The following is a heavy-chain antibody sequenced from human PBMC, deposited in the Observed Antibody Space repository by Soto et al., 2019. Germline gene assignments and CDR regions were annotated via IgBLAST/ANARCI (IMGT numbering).Heavy chain of an antibody. CDR2: ISSSSSYI. CDR1: GFTVTDIY. Sequence: GGSLRLSCVASGFTVTDIYMNWVRQAPGKGLEWVSSISSSSSYIYYADSVKGRFTISRDNAKNSLYLQMNSLRAEDTAVYYCAREGVDIVVVPAATEIDYWGQGTLVTVSS. CDR3: AREGVDIVVVPAATEIDY. D-gene: IGHD2-2*03. V-gene: IGHV3-21*01. J-gene: IGHJ4*02.